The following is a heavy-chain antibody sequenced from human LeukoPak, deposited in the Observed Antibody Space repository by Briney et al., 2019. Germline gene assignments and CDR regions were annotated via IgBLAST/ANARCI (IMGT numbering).Heavy chain of an antibody. D-gene: IGHD3-16*02. CDR1: GGSISSYY. J-gene: IGHJ4*02. CDR2: INHSGST. Sequence: TSETLSLTCTVSGGSISSYYWSWIRQPPGKGLEWIGEINHSGSTNYNPSLKSRVTISVDTSKNQFSLKLSSVTAADTVVYYCARGGYYDYVWGSYRYRRAFDYWGQGTLVTVSS. V-gene: IGHV4-34*01. CDR3: ARGGYYDYVWGSYRYRRAFDY.